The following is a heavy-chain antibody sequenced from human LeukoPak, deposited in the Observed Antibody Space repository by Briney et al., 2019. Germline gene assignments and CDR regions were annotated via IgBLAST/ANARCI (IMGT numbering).Heavy chain of an antibody. CDR2: ISDRGRT. J-gene: IGHJ4*02. Sequence: PSETLSLTYAVYGGSVSGYYWSWIRQPPGKGLEWIGEISDRGRTHYNPSLESRVSMSVDTSKNQFALQLNSVTAADTAVYYCARVPLRFLEPFDYWGQGILVTVSS. CDR1: GGSVSGYY. CDR3: ARVPLRFLEPFDY. D-gene: IGHD3-3*01. V-gene: IGHV4-34*01.